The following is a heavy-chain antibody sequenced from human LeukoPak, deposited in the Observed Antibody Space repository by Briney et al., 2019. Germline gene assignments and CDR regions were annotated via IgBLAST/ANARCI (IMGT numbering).Heavy chain of an antibody. D-gene: IGHD3-10*01. CDR2: ISDSSSYT. Sequence: PGGSLRLSCAASGFTFSDYYMSWIRQAPGKGLEWVSYISDSSSYTNYADCVKGRFTISRDNAKRSLYLQMRSLRAEDTVVYYCARALGGDFFDYWGQGTLVTVSS. CDR1: GFTFSDYY. J-gene: IGHJ4*02. V-gene: IGHV3-11*03. CDR3: ARALGGDFFDY.